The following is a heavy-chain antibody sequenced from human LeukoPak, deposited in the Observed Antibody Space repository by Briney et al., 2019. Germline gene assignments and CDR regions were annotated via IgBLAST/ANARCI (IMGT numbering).Heavy chain of an antibody. J-gene: IGHJ6*02. CDR1: GYTFTIYD. D-gene: IGHD3-3*01. CDR3: ARGAIFGVTTKGYGMDV. CDR2: MNPNSGGT. Sequence: ASVKVSCKASGYTFTIYDINWVRQAPGQGLEWVGWMNPNSGGTVYAQNFQGRVTMTRDTSIGTAYMDLNSLRSEDTAVYYCARGAIFGVTTKGYGMDVRGQGTTVTVSS. V-gene: IGHV1-8*01.